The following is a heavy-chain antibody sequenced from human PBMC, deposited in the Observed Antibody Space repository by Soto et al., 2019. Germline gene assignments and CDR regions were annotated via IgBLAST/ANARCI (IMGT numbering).Heavy chain of an antibody. CDR1: GGSFSSFG. J-gene: IGHJ1*01. CDR2: IIPVFGRP. CDR3: AREGSGYNL. V-gene: IGHV1-69*13. Sequence: ASVKVSCKASGGSFSSFGISWVRQAPGQGLEWMGGIIPVFGRPNYAQRFRGRLTITADESTNTVYLELIDLRSEDTAVYYCAREGSGYNLWGQGTQVIVSS. D-gene: IGHD5-12*01.